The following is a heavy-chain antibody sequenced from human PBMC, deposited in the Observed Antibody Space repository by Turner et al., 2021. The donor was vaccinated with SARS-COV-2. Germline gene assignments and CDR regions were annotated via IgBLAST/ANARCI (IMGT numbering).Heavy chain of an antibody. CDR2: IHYSGST. V-gene: IGHV4-59*01. Sequence: QVQLQESGPGLVKLSETLSLICSVSGGFISGDYWSWIRQPPGKGLEWIGNIHYSGSTNYNPSLKSRVTVSVDTSKNQFSLKLSSVTAADTAVYYCARAHYPGSLFRFDPWGQGTLVTVSS. D-gene: IGHD2-21*01. CDR3: ARAHYPGSLFRFDP. CDR1: GGFISGDY. J-gene: IGHJ5*02.